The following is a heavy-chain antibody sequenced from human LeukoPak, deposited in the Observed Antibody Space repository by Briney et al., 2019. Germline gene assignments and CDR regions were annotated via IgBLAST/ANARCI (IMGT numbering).Heavy chain of an antibody. J-gene: IGHJ4*02. CDR1: GGSFSGYY. CDR3: ASRDGVDY. Sequence: SSETLSLTCAVYGGSFSGYYWSWIRQPPGKGLEWIGEINHSGSTNYNPSLKSRVTISVDTSKNQFSLKLSSVTAADTAVYYCASRDGVDYWGQGTLVTVSS. CDR2: INHSGST. V-gene: IGHV4-34*01. D-gene: IGHD5-24*01.